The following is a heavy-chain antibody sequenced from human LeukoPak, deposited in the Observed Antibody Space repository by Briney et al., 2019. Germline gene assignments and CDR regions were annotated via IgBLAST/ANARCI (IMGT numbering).Heavy chain of an antibody. CDR1: GYSFTSYW. J-gene: IGHJ4*02. CDR3: ARPSSGWYVLDY. CDR2: IDPSDSYT. D-gene: IGHD6-19*01. Sequence: GESLKISCRGSGYSFTSYWISWVRQMPGKGLEWMGRIDPSDSYTNYSPSFQGHVTISADKSISTAYLQWSSLKASDTAMYYCARPSSGWYVLDYWGQGTLVTVSS. V-gene: IGHV5-10-1*01.